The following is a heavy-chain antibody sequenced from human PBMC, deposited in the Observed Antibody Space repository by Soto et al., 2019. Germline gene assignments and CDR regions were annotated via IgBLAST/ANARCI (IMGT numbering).Heavy chain of an antibody. J-gene: IGHJ4*02. D-gene: IGHD2-15*01. V-gene: IGHV3-7*01. Sequence: EVQLVESGGGLVQPGGSLRLSCVASGFTFSDSWMTWVSQVPGKGLEWVANINRDGTMTNYVDSMGGRFAISRDNPRSSVYLHMTNLRTEDTAIYHCVKESRSGGSWWGQGTLVTVSS. CDR3: VKESRSGGSW. CDR1: GFTFSDSW. CDR2: INRDGTMT.